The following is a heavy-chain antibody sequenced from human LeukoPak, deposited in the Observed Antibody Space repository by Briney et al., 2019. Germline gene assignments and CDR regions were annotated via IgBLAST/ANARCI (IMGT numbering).Heavy chain of an antibody. J-gene: IGHJ4*02. D-gene: IGHD3-22*01. Sequence: GESLKISCKDSGYSFTTYWIAWVRQMPGKGLEWMGIIYPGDSDTRYSPSFQGQVTISADKSISTAYLQWISLKASDTAMYYCARTKYYYDSNGLGKIYYFDYWGQGTLVTVSS. CDR2: IYPGDSDT. V-gene: IGHV5-51*01. CDR1: GYSFTTYW. CDR3: ARTKYYYDSNGLGKIYYFDY.